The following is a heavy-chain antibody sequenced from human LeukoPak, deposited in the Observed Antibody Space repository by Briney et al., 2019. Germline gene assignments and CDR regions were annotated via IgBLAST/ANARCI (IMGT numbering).Heavy chain of an antibody. J-gene: IGHJ4*02. V-gene: IGHV4-39*01. CDR2: IYYSGST. CDR1: GDSISSSISY. Sequence: SETLSLTCTVSGDSISSSISYWGWIRQPPGKGLEWIGSIYYSGSTHYNPSLKSRVIISVDTSKNQFSLRLSSVTAADTAVCYCARNHTHEGYGYYFDYWGQGTLITVSS. CDR3: ARNHTHEGYGYYFDY. D-gene: IGHD5-18*01.